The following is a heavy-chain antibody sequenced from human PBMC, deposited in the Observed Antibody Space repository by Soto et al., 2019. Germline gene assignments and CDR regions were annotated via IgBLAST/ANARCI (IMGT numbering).Heavy chain of an antibody. CDR3: AREELGAYSYYGLDV. CDR1: GYTFTGYY. V-gene: IGHV1-2*02. Sequence: ASVKVSCKASGYTFTGYYMHWARQAPGQGLEWMGWVNPISGVTNYAQKFQGRVTMSTDTSISTAYMEVSRLKSDDTAVYYCAREELGAYSYYGLDVWGQGTTVTVSS. CDR2: VNPISGVT. J-gene: IGHJ6*02. D-gene: IGHD1-26*01.